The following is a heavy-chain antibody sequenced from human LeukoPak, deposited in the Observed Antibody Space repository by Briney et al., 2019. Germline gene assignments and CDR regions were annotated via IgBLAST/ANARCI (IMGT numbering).Heavy chain of an antibody. V-gene: IGHV3-11*04. D-gene: IGHD4-17*01. CDR1: GFTVSSNY. CDR3: ARVLSTVTTFDY. J-gene: IGHJ4*02. CDR2: ISSSGSNK. Sequence: GGPLRLSCAASGFTVSSNYMRWVPQPPGKGVEFLSYISSSGSNKYYADSVKGRFTISRDNAKNSLYLQMNSLRAEDTAVYYCARVLSTVTTFDYWGQGTLVTVSS.